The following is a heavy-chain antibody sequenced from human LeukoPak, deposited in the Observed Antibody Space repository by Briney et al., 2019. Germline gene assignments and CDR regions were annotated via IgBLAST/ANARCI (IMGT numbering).Heavy chain of an antibody. V-gene: IGHV1-18*04. J-gene: IGHJ4*02. CDR2: ISAYNGNT. CDR1: GYTFTGYY. Sequence: ASVKVSCKASGYTFTGYYMHWVRQAPGQGLEWMGWISAYNGNTNYAQKLQGRVTMTTDTSTSTAYMELRSLRSDDTAVYYCARDEGSYCFDYWGQGTLVTVSS. D-gene: IGHD1-26*01. CDR3: ARDEGSYCFDY.